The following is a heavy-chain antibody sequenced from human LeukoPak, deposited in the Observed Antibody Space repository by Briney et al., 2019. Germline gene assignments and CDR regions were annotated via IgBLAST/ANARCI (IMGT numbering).Heavy chain of an antibody. D-gene: IGHD2-2*01. Sequence: PGVSLRLSCAASGFTFSSYWMSWVREATGEGLEWVGNIKRDGSEKYYVDCVEGRFTISRDNAKHSLYLQIQSPRAEDTAVYYCARDWGVPAALDAFDIWGQGTMVTVSS. CDR3: ARDWGVPAALDAFDI. J-gene: IGHJ3*02. CDR1: GFTFSSYW. V-gene: IGHV3-7*01. CDR2: IKRDGSEK.